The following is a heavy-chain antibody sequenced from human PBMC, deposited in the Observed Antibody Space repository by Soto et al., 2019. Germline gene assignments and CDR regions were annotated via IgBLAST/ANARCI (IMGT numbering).Heavy chain of an antibody. V-gene: IGHV4-59*13. D-gene: IGHD3-16*01. CDR2: VHYSGTT. CDR1: GSSITRYY. Sequence: QVQLQESGPGLVKPSETLSLTCTVSGSSITRYYWSWIRQPPGKGLEWIGHVHYSGTTNYSPSLNSRVTMSVDTSENQFFLKLSSVTAADTAVYFCARENPHNYAYGVFDTWGRGTLVTVSS. J-gene: IGHJ5*02. CDR3: ARENPHNYAYGVFDT.